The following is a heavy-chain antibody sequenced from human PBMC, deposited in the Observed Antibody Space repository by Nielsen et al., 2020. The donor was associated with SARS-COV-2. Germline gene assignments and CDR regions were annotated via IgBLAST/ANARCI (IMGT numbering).Heavy chain of an antibody. CDR1: GFTFSSYS. CDR2: ISSSSSTT. V-gene: IGHV3-48*04. CDR3: ARSIVPGY. D-gene: IGHD1-26*01. Sequence: GESLKISCAASGFTFSSYSMNWVRQAPGKGLEWVSYISSSSSTTYNADSVKGRFTISRDNAKNSLYLQMNSLRAEDTVVYYCARSIVPGYWGQGTLVTVSS. J-gene: IGHJ4*02.